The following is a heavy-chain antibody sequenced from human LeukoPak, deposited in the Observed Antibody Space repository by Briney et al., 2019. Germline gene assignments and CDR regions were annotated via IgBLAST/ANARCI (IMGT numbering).Heavy chain of an antibody. V-gene: IGHV3-21*01. J-gene: IGHJ4*02. CDR1: GFTFSQYT. CDR3: ARDPYYAGTSLAYY. CDR2: ISGTSIHI. D-gene: IGHD1-26*01. Sequence: GGSLRLSCAASGFTFSQYTMNWVRQAPGRGLEWVSSISGTSIHIYYADSMKGRFTISRDNANNSVYLQMNSLRAEDTAVYYCARDPYYAGTSLAYYWGQGTLVTVSS.